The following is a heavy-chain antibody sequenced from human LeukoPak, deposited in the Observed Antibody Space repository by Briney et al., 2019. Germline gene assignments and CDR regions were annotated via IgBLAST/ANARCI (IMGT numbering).Heavy chain of an antibody. D-gene: IGHD4-23*01. CDR2: MNPNSGNT. J-gene: IGHJ4*02. V-gene: IGHV1-8*03. CDR3: ARDMGSYGGNSLAATPGDMSY. Sequence: ASVKVSCKASGYTFTSYDINWVRQATGQGLEWMGWMNPNSGNTGYAQKFQGRVTITRNTSISTAYMELSSLRSEDTAVYYCARDMGSYGGNSLAATPGDMSYWGQGTLVTVSS. CDR1: GYTFTSYD.